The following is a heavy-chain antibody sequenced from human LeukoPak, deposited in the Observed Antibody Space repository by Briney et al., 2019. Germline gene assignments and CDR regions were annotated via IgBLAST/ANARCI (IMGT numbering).Heavy chain of an antibody. CDR2: IIPIFGTA. Sequence: SVKVSCKASGGTFSSYAISWVRQAPGQGLEWMGGIIPIFGTANYAQKFQGRVTITADESTSTAYMELSSLRPEDTAVYYCARAPIEYSSSSWFDPWGQGTLVTVSS. CDR3: ARAPIEYSSSSWFDP. V-gene: IGHV1-69*13. J-gene: IGHJ5*02. D-gene: IGHD6-6*01. CDR1: GGTFSSYA.